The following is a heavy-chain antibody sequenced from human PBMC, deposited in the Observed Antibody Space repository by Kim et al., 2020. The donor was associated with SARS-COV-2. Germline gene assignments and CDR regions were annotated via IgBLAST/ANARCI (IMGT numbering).Heavy chain of an antibody. Sequence: KYYVDSVKGRFTSARDNAKNSLYLQMNSLRAEDTAVYYCATSYDTSAFDIWGQGTMVTVSS. V-gene: IGHV3-7*03. D-gene: IGHD3-9*01. J-gene: IGHJ3*02. CDR2: K. CDR3: ATSYDTSAFDI.